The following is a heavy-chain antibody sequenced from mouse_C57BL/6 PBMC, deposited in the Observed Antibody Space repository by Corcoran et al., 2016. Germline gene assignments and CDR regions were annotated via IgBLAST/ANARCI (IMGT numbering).Heavy chain of an antibody. CDR3: ARWTYYGSSS. CDR2: INPNNGGT. CDR1: GYTFTDYY. J-gene: IGHJ2*01. D-gene: IGHD1-1*01. Sequence: EVQLQQSGPELVKPGASVKISCKASGYTFTDYYMNWVKQSHGKSLEWIGDINPNNGGTSYNQKFKGKATLTVDKSSSTAYMELRSLTSEDSAGYYGARWTYYGSSSGGQGTTLTVSS. V-gene: IGHV1-26*01.